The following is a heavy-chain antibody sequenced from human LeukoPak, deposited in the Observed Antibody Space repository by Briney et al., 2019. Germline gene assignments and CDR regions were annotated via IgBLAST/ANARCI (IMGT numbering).Heavy chain of an antibody. V-gene: IGHV4-38-2*01. CDR1: GYSISSGYY. CDR3: ANGGYCSVTSCYPKWFDP. CDR2: IYHSGST. J-gene: IGHJ5*02. Sequence: PSETLSLTCAVSGYSISSGYYWGWIRQPPGEGLEWIGSIYHSGSTYYNPSLKSRVTISVDTSKNQFSLKLRSVTAADTAVYYCANGGYCSVTSCYPKWFDPWGQGTLVTVSS. D-gene: IGHD2-2*01.